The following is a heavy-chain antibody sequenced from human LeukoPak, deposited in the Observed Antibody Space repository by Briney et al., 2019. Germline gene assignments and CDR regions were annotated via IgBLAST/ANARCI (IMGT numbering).Heavy chain of an antibody. CDR3: AKVLGSSSWYSLGS. J-gene: IGHJ5*02. CDR2: ISGGGSST. V-gene: IGHV3-43*02. CDR1: GFTFDNYA. Sequence: GGSLRLSCAASGFTFDNYAMHWVRQAPGKGLEWVSLISGGGSSTSYADSVKGRFTISRDNNKGSLYLQMNSLTTEDTALYYCAKVLGSSSWYSLGSWGQGTLVTVSS. D-gene: IGHD6-13*01.